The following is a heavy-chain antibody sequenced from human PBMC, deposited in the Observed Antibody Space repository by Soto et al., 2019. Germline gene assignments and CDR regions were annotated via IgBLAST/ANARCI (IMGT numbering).Heavy chain of an antibody. D-gene: IGHD2-21*02. V-gene: IGHV1-18*01. CDR1: GYTFTSYG. CDR3: ARDLFVTSRGILHY. Sequence: ASVKVSCKASGYTFTSYGISWVRRAPGQGLEWMGWISAYNGNTNYAQKLQGRVTMTTDTSTSTAYMELRSLRSDDTAVYYCARDLFVTSRGILHYWGQGTLVTVSS. CDR2: ISAYNGNT. J-gene: IGHJ4*02.